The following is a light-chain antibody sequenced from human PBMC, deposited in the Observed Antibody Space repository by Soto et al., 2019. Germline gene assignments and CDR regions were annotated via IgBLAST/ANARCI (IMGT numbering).Light chain of an antibody. CDR1: QSVDKY. Sequence: VLTQSPATLSLSPGERATLSCRASQSVDKYLAWYQQKPGQAPRLLIYDTSNRATGIPARFSGSGSGTDFTLTISSLEPEDFAIYFCQQRQHWPPITFGQGTRLEMK. CDR3: QQRQHWPPIT. CDR2: DTS. J-gene: IGKJ5*01. V-gene: IGKV3-11*01.